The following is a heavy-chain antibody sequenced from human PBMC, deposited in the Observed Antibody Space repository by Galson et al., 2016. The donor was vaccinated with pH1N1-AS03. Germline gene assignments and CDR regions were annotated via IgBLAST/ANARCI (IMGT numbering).Heavy chain of an antibody. CDR1: GDSVSGGHW. CDR3: ARVLTPGYFHTRDV. D-gene: IGHD2/OR15-2a*01. CDR2: IYLRGST. Sequence: SETLSLTCAVSGDSVSGGHWWTWVRQSPGKGLEWIGYIYLRGSTDYNPSLADRVIISADRSTNDFSLTLSSVTAADTAVYYCARVLTPGYFHTRDVWGRGTTVTVSS. J-gene: IGHJ6*02. V-gene: IGHV4-4*02.